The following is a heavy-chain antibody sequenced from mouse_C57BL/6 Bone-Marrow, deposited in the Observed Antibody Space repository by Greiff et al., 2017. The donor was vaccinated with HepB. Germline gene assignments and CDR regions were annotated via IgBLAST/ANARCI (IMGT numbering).Heavy chain of an antibody. D-gene: IGHD1-1*01. V-gene: IGHV2-4*01. CDR2: IWSGGST. CDR3: ASQDSSSYYVSSYSAWFAY. J-gene: IGHJ3*01. CDR1: GFSLTSYG. Sequence: QVQLQQSGPGLVQPSQSLSITCTVSGFSLTSYGVHWVRQPPGKGLEWLGVIWSGGSTDYNAAFISRLSISKDNSKSQVFFKMNSLQADDTAIYYCASQDSSSYYVSSYSAWFAYWGQGTLVTVSA.